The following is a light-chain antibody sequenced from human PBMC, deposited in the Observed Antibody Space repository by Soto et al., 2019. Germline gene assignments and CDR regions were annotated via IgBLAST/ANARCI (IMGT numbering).Light chain of an antibody. J-gene: IGLJ1*01. Sequence: LTQPPSASGSPGQSVTISCTGTSSDVGGHNYVSWYQQHPGKAPKLMIYEVTQRPSGVPDRFSGSKSGNTASLTVSGLQAEDEADYYCCSYAGNNNVFGTGTKVTVL. CDR1: SSDVGGHNY. V-gene: IGLV2-8*01. CDR3: CSYAGNNNV. CDR2: EVT.